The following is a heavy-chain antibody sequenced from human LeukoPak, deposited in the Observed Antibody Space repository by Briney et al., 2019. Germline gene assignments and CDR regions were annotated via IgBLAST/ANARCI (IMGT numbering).Heavy chain of an antibody. D-gene: IGHD1-26*01. CDR2: INTSSGGT. Sequence: GASVKVSCKASGYSFTTYLIHWVRQAPGQGLEWMGEINTSSGGTNYAQKFQGRVTMTRDTSTSTVYMELSSLRSEDTALYLCARDPANGEPDAFDIWGQGTMVTVSS. CDR3: ARDPANGEPDAFDI. V-gene: IGHV1-46*01. CDR1: GYSFTTYL. J-gene: IGHJ3*02.